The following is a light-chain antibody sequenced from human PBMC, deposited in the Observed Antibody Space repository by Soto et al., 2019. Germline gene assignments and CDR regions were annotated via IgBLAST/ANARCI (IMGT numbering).Light chain of an antibody. J-gene: IGKJ1*01. CDR3: RQYSNWPRT. Sequence: EIVMTQSPATLSVSPGERATLSCRAGQSISNNLAWYQQKPGQAPRLLIYGASTRATGIPARFTGSGSGTEFTLTISSLQSEDFAVYYCRQYSNWPRTFGQGTKVDIK. CDR1: QSISNN. CDR2: GAS. V-gene: IGKV3-15*01.